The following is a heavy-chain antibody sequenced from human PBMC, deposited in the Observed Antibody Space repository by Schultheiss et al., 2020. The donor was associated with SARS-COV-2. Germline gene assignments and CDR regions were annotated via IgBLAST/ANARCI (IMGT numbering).Heavy chain of an antibody. CDR1: GFTFDDYA. J-gene: IGHJ4*02. V-gene: IGHV3-9*01. D-gene: IGHD4-11*01. CDR2: ISWNSGSI. Sequence: SLKISCAASGFTFDDYAMHWVRQAPGKGLEWVSGISWNSGSIGYADSVKGRFTISRDNAKNSLYQQMNSLRDEDTAVYYCARGATVSDYFDYWGQGTLVTVSS. CDR3: ARGATVSDYFDY.